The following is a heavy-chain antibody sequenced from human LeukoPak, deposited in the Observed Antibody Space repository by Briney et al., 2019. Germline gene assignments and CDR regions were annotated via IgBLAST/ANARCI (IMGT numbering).Heavy chain of an antibody. CDR3: TTHRTAAYYYSVDV. J-gene: IGHJ6*02. CDR2: IKSKTDGGTT. D-gene: IGHD2-2*01. V-gene: IGHV3-15*01. Sequence: GGSLRLSCAASGFTFSSIAMTWVRQAPGKGLEWVGRIKSKTDGGTTDYAAPVKGRFTISRDDSKNTLYLQMNSLKTEDSAVYYCTTHRTAAYYYSVDVWGQGTAVTVSS. CDR1: GFTFSSIA.